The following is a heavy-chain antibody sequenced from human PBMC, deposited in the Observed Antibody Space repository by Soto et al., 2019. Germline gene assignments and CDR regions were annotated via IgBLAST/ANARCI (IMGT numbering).Heavy chain of an antibody. Sequence: PGESLKISCKGSGYSFTSYWIGWVRQMPGKGLEWMGIIYPGDSDTRYSPSFQGQVTISADKSISTVYLQWSSPKASDTAMYYCARTISYGSGSYYVSWLDPWGQGTLVTVSS. CDR2: IYPGDSDT. D-gene: IGHD3-10*01. J-gene: IGHJ5*02. V-gene: IGHV5-51*01. CDR1: GYSFTSYW. CDR3: ARTISYGSGSYYVSWLDP.